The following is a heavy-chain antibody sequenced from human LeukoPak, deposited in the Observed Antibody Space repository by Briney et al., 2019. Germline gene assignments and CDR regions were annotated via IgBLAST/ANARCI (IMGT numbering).Heavy chain of an antibody. CDR2: IYYSGST. V-gene: IGHV4-30-4*01. J-gene: IGHJ4*02. CDR1: GGSIRSGDSY. CDR3: ARGEIYPLWV. Sequence: SHTLPLTCTVSGGSIRSGDSYWTWIRQPPGKGLERFGCIYYSGSTYSSPSLKSRVSMSVDTSGNQFSLKPSSVTAADTAVYDCARGEIYPLWVWGQGTHVTVSS. D-gene: IGHD3-16*01.